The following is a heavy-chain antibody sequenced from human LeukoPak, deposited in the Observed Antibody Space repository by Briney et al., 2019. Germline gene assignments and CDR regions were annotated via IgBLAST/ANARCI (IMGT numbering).Heavy chain of an antibody. CDR3: AKGGLTAMAPKGAFDI. V-gene: IGHV3-30*02. CDR2: IRYDGSNK. D-gene: IGHD5-18*01. CDR1: GFTFSSYG. Sequence: GGSLRLSCAASGFTFSSYGMHWVSQAPGKGLEWVAFIRYDGSNKYYADSVKGRFTISRDNSKNTLYLQMSSLRAEDTAVYYCAKGGLTAMAPKGAFDIWGQGTMVTVSS. J-gene: IGHJ3*02.